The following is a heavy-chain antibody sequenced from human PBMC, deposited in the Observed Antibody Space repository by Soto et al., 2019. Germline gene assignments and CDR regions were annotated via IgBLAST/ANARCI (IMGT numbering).Heavy chain of an antibody. CDR2: INHSGST. CDR3: ARVLKGSDSSGFLDYYGMDV. J-gene: IGHJ6*02. CDR1: GGSFSGYY. Sequence: FLTCAVYGGSFSGYYWGWIRQPPGKGLEWIGEINHSGSTNYNPSLKSRVTISVDTSKNQFSLKLSSVTAADTAVYYCARVLKGSDSSGFLDYYGMDVWGQGTTVTVSS. D-gene: IGHD5-18*01. V-gene: IGHV4-34*01.